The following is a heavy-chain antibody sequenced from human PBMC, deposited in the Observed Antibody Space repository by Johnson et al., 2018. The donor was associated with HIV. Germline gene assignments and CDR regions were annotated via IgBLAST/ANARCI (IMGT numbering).Heavy chain of an antibody. CDR3: ARDPCSRFDAFGI. J-gene: IGHJ3*02. V-gene: IGHV3-66*01. CDR2: IYSGGST. Sequence: VQLVESGGALVQPGGSLRLSCAASGFTVSSNYMSWVRQAPGKGLEWVSLIYSGGSTYYTDSVKGRFTISRDNSKNTLYLQMNSLRAEDTAVYYCARDPCSRFDAFGIWGQGTIVTVSS. D-gene: IGHD2-15*01. CDR1: GFTVSSNY.